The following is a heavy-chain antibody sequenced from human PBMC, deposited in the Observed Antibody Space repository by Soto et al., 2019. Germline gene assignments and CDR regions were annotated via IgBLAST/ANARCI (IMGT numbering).Heavy chain of an antibody. V-gene: IGHV3-13*01. CDR2: VATAGDA. Sequence: GGSLRLSCAASGFTFSTYDMPWVRQRPGKGLEWVSSVATAGDAYYSDSVMGRSTVSRENAKNSFYLQINNLRAGDTAVYYCTRTNHYGYRARGCRYYYYDMDVRGQGTTVTVSS. D-gene: IGHD5-18*01. CDR1: GFTFSTYD. CDR3: TRTNHYGYRARGCRYYYYDMDV. J-gene: IGHJ6*02.